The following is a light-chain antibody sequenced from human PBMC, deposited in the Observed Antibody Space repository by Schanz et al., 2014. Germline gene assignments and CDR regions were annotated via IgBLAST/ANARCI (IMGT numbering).Light chain of an antibody. CDR1: GSNIGKNY. Sequence: QSVLTQPPSASGAPGQRVTISCSGTGSNIGKNYVYWYQQLPGTAPRLLIYSDNQRPSGVPDRFSGSKSGTSASLAISWLQSEDEADYYCAAWDDSLNARVFGGGTKVTVL. J-gene: IGLJ3*02. V-gene: IGLV1-44*01. CDR2: SDN. CDR3: AAWDDSLNARV.